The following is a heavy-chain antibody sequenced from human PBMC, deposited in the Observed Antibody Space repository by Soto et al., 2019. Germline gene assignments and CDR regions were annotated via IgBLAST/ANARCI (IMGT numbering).Heavy chain of an antibody. CDR1: GFTFSTYA. CDR2: ISTTGGST. V-gene: IGHV3-23*01. D-gene: IGHD2-8*02. Sequence: TXVSLRLSFAASGFTFSTYALSWVRLVPGKGLEWVSSISTTGGSTYYADSVKGRFTISRDNSKNTLYLQMNSLRAEDTAVYYCAKPPITGHYYYYFGMDVWGQGATVTVSS. CDR3: AKPPITGHYYYYFGMDV. J-gene: IGHJ6*02.